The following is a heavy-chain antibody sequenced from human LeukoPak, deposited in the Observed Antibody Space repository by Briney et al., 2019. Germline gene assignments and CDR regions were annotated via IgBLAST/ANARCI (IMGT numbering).Heavy chain of an antibody. D-gene: IGHD6-13*01. CDR1: GGSISSGSYY. CDR3: ASLYSNAEEDY. CDR2: IYTSGST. V-gene: IGHV4-61*02. J-gene: IGHJ4*02. Sequence: SQTLSLTCTVSGGSISSGSYYWSWIRQPAGKGLEWIGRIYTSGSTNYNPSLKSRVTISVDTSKNQFSLKLSSVTAADTAVYYCASLYSNAEEDYWGQGTLVTVSS.